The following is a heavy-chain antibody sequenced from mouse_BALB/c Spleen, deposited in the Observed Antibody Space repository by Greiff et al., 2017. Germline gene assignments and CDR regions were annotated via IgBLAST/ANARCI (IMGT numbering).Heavy chain of an antibody. CDR3: AREDYYGSGAWFAY. CDR1: GFSLTSYG. CDR2: IWAGGST. D-gene: IGHD1-1*01. V-gene: IGHV2-9*02. J-gene: IGHJ3*01. Sequence: QVQLKESGPGLVAPSQSLSITCTVSGFSLTSYGVHWVRQPPGKGLEWLGVIWAGGSTNYNSALMSRLSISKDNSKSQVFLKMNSLQTDDTAMYYCAREDYYGSGAWFAYWGQGTLVTVSA.